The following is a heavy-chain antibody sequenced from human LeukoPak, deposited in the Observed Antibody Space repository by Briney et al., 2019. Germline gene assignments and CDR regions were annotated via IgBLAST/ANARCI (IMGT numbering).Heavy chain of an antibody. CDR1: GGSFSGYY. CDR2: IKHSGST. CDR3: ARVNPHKKSGYSSDY. J-gene: IGHJ4*02. D-gene: IGHD5-18*01. V-gene: IGHV4-34*01. Sequence: SETLSLTCAVYGGSFSGYYWSWIRQPPGKGLEWIGEIKHSGSTNYNPSLKSRVTISVDTSKNQFSLKLSSVTAADTAVYYCARVNPHKKSGYSSDYWGQGTLVTVSS.